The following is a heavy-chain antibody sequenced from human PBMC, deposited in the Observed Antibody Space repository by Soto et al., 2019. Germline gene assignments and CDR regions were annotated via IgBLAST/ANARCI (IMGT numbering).Heavy chain of an antibody. D-gene: IGHD2-15*01. V-gene: IGHV3-30-3*01. CDR1: GFTFSSYA. Sequence: QVQLVESGGGVVQPGRSLRLSCAASGFTFSSYAMHWVRQAPGMGLEWVAVISYDGSNKYYADSVKGRFTISRDNSKNTLYLQMNSLRAEDTAVYYCARDHVVVAATFRASYYGMDVWGQGTTVTVSS. CDR3: ARDHVVVAATFRASYYGMDV. J-gene: IGHJ6*02. CDR2: ISYDGSNK.